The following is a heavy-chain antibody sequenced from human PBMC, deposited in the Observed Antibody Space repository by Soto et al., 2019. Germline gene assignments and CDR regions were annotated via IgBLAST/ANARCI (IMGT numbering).Heavy chain of an antibody. V-gene: IGHV1-18*04. J-gene: IGHJ3*02. CDR1: GYTFTFYY. CDR3: ARDGEVGPEQWLERTDAFDI. Sequence: ASGKFSCKASGYTFTFYYMHWVRQAPGQWLDWMGWISAYNGNTNYAQKLQGRVTMTTDTSTSTAYMELRSLRSDDTAVYYCARDGEVGPEQWLERTDAFDIWGQGTMVTVSS. CDR2: ISAYNGNT. D-gene: IGHD6-19*01.